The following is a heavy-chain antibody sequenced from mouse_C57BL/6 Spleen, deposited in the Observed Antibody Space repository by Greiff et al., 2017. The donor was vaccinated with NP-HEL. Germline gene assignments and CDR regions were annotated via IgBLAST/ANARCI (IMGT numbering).Heavy chain of an antibody. V-gene: IGHV3-6*01. CDR3: ARVFYDYDVDFDY. CDR2: ISYDGSN. D-gene: IGHD2-4*01. Sequence: EVHLVESGPGLVKPSQSLSLTCSVTGYSITSGYYWNWIRQFPGNKLEWMGYISYDGSNNYNPSLKNRISITRDTSKNQFFLKLNSVTTEDTATYYCARVFYDYDVDFDYWGQGTTLTVSS. J-gene: IGHJ2*01. CDR1: GYSITSGYY.